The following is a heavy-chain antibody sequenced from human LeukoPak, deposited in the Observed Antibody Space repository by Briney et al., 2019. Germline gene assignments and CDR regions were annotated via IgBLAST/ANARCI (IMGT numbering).Heavy chain of an antibody. J-gene: IGHJ4*02. D-gene: IGHD6-19*01. Sequence: SETLSLTCAVYGGSFSGYYWSWIRQPPGKGLEWIGEINHSGSTNYNPSLKSRVTISADTSRNHFSLNLSSVTAADTAVYYCARGRSGSSSGWPKRYYFDYWGQGTLVTVSS. CDR2: INHSGST. CDR3: ARGRSGSSSGWPKRYYFDY. V-gene: IGHV4-34*01. CDR1: GGSFSGYY.